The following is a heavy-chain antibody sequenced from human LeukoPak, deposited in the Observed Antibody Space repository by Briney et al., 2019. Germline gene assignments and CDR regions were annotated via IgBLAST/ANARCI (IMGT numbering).Heavy chain of an antibody. Sequence: GASDKVSCKASGYTLTRYGISWVRQAPGQGLEWMGWISAYHGNTNYPQNLQGTVTMTTDTYMSTAYMELRSLRSDDTAVYYCARGRFSDYWGQGTLVTVSS. CDR3: ARGRFSDY. D-gene: IGHD2/OR15-2a*01. V-gene: IGHV1-18*01. CDR2: ISAYHGNT. J-gene: IGHJ4*02. CDR1: GYTLTRYG.